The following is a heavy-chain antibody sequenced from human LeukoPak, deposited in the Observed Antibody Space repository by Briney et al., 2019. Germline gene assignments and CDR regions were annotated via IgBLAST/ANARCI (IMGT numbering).Heavy chain of an antibody. CDR2: ISSSSSYI. CDR3: ARVVVRGVITYYYYMDV. Sequence: PGGSLRLSCAASGFTFSSYSMNWVRQAPGKGLEWVSSISSSSSYIYYADSVKGRFTISRDNAKDSLYLQMNSLRAEDTAVYYCARVVVRGVITYYYYMDVWGKGTTVTVSS. CDR1: GFTFSSYS. V-gene: IGHV3-21*01. D-gene: IGHD3-10*01. J-gene: IGHJ6*03.